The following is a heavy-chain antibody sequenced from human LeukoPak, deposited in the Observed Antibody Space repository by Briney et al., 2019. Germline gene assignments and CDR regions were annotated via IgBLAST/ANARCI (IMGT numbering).Heavy chain of an antibody. CDR3: ARYSDTAMVNTSGFDI. V-gene: IGHV4-61*02. CDR1: GGSISSGSYY. D-gene: IGHD5-18*01. Sequence: SETLSLTCTVSGGSISSGSYYWSWIRQPAGKGLEWIGRIYTSGSTNYNPSLKSRVTISVDTSKNQFSLKPSSVTAADTAVYYCARYSDTAMVNTSGFDIWGQGTMVTVSS. CDR2: IYTSGST. J-gene: IGHJ3*02.